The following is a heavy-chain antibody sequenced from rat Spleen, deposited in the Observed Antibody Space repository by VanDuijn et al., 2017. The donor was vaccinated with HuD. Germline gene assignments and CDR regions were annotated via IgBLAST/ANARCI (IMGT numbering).Heavy chain of an antibody. D-gene: IGHD1-1*01. J-gene: IGHJ4*01. CDR3: ARGITPYVMDA. V-gene: IGHV3-1*01. CDR1: GYSITSNY. Sequence: EVQLQESGPGLVKPSQSLSLTCSVPGYSITSNYWGWIRTLPGDKMEWMGYISYSGGTSYSPSHKSRISITRDTSKNQFFLQLNSVTTEDTATYYCARGITPYVMDAWGQGASVTVSS. CDR2: ISYSGGT.